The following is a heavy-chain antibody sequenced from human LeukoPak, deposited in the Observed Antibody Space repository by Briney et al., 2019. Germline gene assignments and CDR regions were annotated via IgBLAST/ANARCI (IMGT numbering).Heavy chain of an antibody. D-gene: IGHD3-9*01. Sequence: GGSLRLSCAASGFTFSSYGMHWVRQAPGKGLEWVAVMSYEGTNRYYADSVKGRFTISRDNSKNTLYLLMNSLTVEDTAVYYCAKDVERLDYFDYWGQGTLVTVSS. J-gene: IGHJ4*02. V-gene: IGHV3-30*18. CDR1: GFTFSSYG. CDR3: AKDVERLDYFDY. CDR2: MSYEGTNR.